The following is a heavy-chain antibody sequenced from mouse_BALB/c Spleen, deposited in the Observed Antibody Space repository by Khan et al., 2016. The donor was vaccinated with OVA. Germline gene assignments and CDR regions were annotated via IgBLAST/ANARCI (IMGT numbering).Heavy chain of an antibody. J-gene: IGHJ3*01. CDR2: IDPPNDDS. CDR1: GFNIKDTY. CDR3: ATLYGNLFAF. Sequence: VQLKQSGAELVKPGASVKLSCSASGFNIKDTYIHWMKQRPEQGLDWIGRIDPPNDDSKYGPKFQAKATLTADTSSNTAYLQLSSLTSEDTAVYYCATLYGNLFAFWGQGTLVSVSA. D-gene: IGHD2-1*01. V-gene: IGHV14-3*02.